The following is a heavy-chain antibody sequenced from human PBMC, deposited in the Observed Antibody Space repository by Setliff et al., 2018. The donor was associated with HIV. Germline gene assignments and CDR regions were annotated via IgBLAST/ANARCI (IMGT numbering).Heavy chain of an antibody. Sequence: KTSETLSLTCAVSVGSFSDYYWNWIRQPPGKGLEWIGEFNHSGGTNYNPSLKSRVTISIDTSKNQFSLKLSSVTAADTAVYYCAREWNRIWYFDYWGQGTLVTVSS. CDR3: AREWNRIWYFDY. J-gene: IGHJ4*02. D-gene: IGHD1-1*01. CDR2: FNHSGGT. V-gene: IGHV4-34*01. CDR1: VGSFSDYY.